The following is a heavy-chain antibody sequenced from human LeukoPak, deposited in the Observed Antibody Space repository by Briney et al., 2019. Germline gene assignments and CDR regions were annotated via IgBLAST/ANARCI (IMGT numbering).Heavy chain of an antibody. CDR2: INHSGST. CDR3: AREDYYGSGSNPD. D-gene: IGHD3-10*01. CDR1: GGSFSGYY. V-gene: IGHV4-34*01. J-gene: IGHJ4*02. Sequence: SETLSLTYAVYGGSFSGYYWSWIRHPPGKGLEWIGEINHSGSTNHNPSLKSRVTISVDTSKNQFSLKLSSVTAADTAVYYCAREDYYGSGSNPDWGQGTLVTVSS.